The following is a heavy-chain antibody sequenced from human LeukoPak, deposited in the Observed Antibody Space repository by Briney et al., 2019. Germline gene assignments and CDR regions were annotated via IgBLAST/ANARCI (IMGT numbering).Heavy chain of an antibody. Sequence: GSLRLSCAASGFAFNFYAMSWVRQAPGKGLQWVSTINANGINTYYEDSVRGRFTISRDNSKDTLYLQLNSLRAEDTAIYFCAKPISGGLAASADWFDPWGQGTLVVVSS. CDR1: GFAFNFYA. J-gene: IGHJ5*02. D-gene: IGHD6-25*01. CDR2: INANGINT. CDR3: AKPISGGLAASADWFDP. V-gene: IGHV3-23*01.